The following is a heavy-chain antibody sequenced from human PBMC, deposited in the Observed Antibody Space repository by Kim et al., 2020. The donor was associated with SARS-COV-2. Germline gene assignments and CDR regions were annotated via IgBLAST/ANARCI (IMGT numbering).Heavy chain of an antibody. CDR3: TTSFFYIAAAGRWDY. CDR1: GFTFSNAW. Sequence: GGSLRLSCAASGFTFSNAWMSWVRQAPGKGLEWVGRIKSKTDGGTTDYSAPVKGRFTISSADSKNTLYLQMNSLKTEDTAVYYCTTSFFYIAAAGRWDYWGQGTLVTVSS. V-gene: IGHV3-15*01. J-gene: IGHJ4*02. CDR2: IKSKTDGGTT. D-gene: IGHD6-13*01.